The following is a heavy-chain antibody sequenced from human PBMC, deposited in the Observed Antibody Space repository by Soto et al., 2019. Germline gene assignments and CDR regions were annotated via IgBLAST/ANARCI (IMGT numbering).Heavy chain of an antibody. CDR3: AGGQDNRAVNFDY. CDR2: ITSSSSYT. D-gene: IGHD1-1*01. CDR1: GSAFSDYY. V-gene: IGHV3-11*03. Sequence: GGSLRLSCAASGSAFSDYYMSWIRQVPGKGLEWISYITSSSSYTNYADSVKGRFTISRDNAKRSLYLQMNNLRADDTAVYYSAGGQDNRAVNFDYWGQGTLVTVSS. J-gene: IGHJ4*02.